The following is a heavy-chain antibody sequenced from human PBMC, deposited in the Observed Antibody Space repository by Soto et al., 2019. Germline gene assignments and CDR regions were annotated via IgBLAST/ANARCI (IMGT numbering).Heavy chain of an antibody. Sequence: ASVKVSCKASGYTFTSYGISWVRQAPGQGLEWMGWISAYNGNTNYAQKLQGRVTMTTDTSTSTAYMELRSLRSDDTAVYYCTRDSGCGGDCYENYFDYWGQGTLVTVSS. CDR3: TRDSGCGGDCYENYFDY. CDR1: GYTFTSYG. D-gene: IGHD2-21*02. V-gene: IGHV1-18*01. J-gene: IGHJ4*02. CDR2: ISAYNGNT.